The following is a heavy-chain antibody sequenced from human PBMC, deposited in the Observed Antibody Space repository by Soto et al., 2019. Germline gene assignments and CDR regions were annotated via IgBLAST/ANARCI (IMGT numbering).Heavy chain of an antibody. CDR3: ARVRRGGGSLDY. CDR2: IYHSGSGST. Sequence: SETLSLTCTVSGGSISSGDYYWSWIRQLPGKGLEWIGYIYHSGSGSTYYNPSLKSRVIISIDTSKNQFSLNLSSVTAADTAVYYCARVRRGGGSLDYWGQGTLVTVSS. D-gene: IGHD2-15*01. V-gene: IGHV4-31*03. CDR1: GGSISSGDYY. J-gene: IGHJ4*02.